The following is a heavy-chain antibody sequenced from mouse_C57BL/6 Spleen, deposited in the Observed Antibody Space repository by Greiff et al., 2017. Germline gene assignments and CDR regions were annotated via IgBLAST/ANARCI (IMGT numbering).Heavy chain of an antibody. V-gene: IGHV1-69*01. CDR2: IGPSDSYH. CDR3: ARKGDTRFAY. D-gene: IGHD3-3*01. Sequence: VQLQQPGAELVMPGASVKLSCTASGYTFTSYWMHWVKQRPGQGLEWIGEIGPSDSYHNYKQKFKGKSTRTVYKASSTAYMQLSRLTSEYSAGYYCARKGDTRFAYWGQGTLVTVSA. J-gene: IGHJ3*01. CDR1: GYTFTSYW.